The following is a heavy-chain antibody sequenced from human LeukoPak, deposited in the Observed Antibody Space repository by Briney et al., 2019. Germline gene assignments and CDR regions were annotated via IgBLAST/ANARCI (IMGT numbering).Heavy chain of an antibody. V-gene: IGHV3-74*01. CDR3: ARGGLYGTSSVDC. CDR1: GFTFSDYW. J-gene: IGHJ4*02. D-gene: IGHD6-6*01. Sequence: GGSLRLSCAASGFTFSDYWMHWVRQTPGKGLVWVSRINGDGSATFYADSVKGRVTVSRDNAKNTLYLQMNSLRAEDTAVFYCARGGLYGTSSVDCWGQGTLVTVSS. CDR2: INGDGSAT.